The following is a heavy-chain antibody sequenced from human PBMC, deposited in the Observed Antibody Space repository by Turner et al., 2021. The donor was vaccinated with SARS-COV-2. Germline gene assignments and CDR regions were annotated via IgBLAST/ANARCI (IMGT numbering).Heavy chain of an antibody. D-gene: IGHD6-6*01. Sequence: EVQLVESGGGLVQPGRSLRLSCAASGFTFDDYAMHWVRQAPGKGLEWVSGISWNSDNIGYADSVKGRFTISRDNAKNSLYLQMNSLRTEDTALYYCAKDMRDYSSSSYYGMDVWGQGTTVIVSS. J-gene: IGHJ6*02. CDR2: ISWNSDNI. V-gene: IGHV3-9*01. CDR3: AKDMRDYSSSSYYGMDV. CDR1: GFTFDDYA.